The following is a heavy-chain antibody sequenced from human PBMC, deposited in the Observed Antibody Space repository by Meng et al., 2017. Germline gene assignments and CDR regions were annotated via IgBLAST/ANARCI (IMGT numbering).Heavy chain of an antibody. CDR3: AKVNYGSGSYHPGDY. CDR2: IWYDGSNK. V-gene: IGHV3-30*04. J-gene: IGHJ4*02. Sequence: GESLKISCAASGFTFSSYAMHWVRQAPGKGLEWVAVIWYDGSNKYYADSVKGRFTISRDNSKNTLYLQMNSLRAEDTAVYYCAKVNYGSGSYHPGDYWGQGTLVTVSS. D-gene: IGHD3-10*01. CDR1: GFTFSSYA.